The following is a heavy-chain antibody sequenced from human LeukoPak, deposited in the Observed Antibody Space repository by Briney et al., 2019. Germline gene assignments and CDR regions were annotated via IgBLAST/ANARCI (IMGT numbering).Heavy chain of an antibody. CDR1: GFTFSTYW. Sequence: GGSLRLSCAASGFTFSTYWMTWVRQAPGKGLEWVANIKQDGNEKYYVDSVKGRFTISRDNAKNSLYLQMNSLRAEDTAVYYCARDPVPQWEAIGFDHWGQGTLGTVSS. CDR3: ARDPVPQWEAIGFDH. J-gene: IGHJ4*02. D-gene: IGHD1-26*01. CDR2: IKQDGNEK. V-gene: IGHV3-7*01.